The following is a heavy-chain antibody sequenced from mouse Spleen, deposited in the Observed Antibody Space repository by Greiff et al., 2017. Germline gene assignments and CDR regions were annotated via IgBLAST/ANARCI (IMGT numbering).Heavy chain of an antibody. CDR2: ISDGGSYT. D-gene: IGHD2-5*01. CDR3: ARNSNYGGFDY. V-gene: IGHV5-4*01. J-gene: IGHJ2*01. Sequence: VQGVESGGGLVKPGGSLKLSRAASGFTFSSYAMSWVRQTPEKRREWVATISDGGSYTYYPDNVKGRFTISRDNAKNNLYLQMSHLKSEDTAMYYCARNSNYGGFDYWGQGTTLTVSS. CDR1: GFTFSSYA.